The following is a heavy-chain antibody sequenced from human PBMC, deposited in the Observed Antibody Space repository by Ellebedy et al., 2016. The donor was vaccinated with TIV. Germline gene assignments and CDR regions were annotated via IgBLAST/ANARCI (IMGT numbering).Heavy chain of an antibody. CDR3: AKGDSSSLAAAFDI. CDR2: ISYDGSNK. D-gene: IGHD3-22*01. V-gene: IGHV3-30*18. CDR1: GFTFSSYA. Sequence: GESLKISXAASGFTFSSYAMSWVRQAPGKGLEWVAVISYDGSNKYYADSVKGRFTISRDNSKNTLYLQMNSLRAEDTAVYYCAKGDSSSLAAAFDIWGQGTMVTVSS. J-gene: IGHJ3*02.